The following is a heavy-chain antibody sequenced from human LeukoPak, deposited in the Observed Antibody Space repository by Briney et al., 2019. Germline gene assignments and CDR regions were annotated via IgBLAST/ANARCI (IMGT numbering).Heavy chain of an antibody. Sequence: SETLSLTCSVPGGFISSYYWNWIRQPPGKGLEWIGYIYYNGITNYNPSLKSRVTISIDTSKNQFSLKLSSVTAADTAVYYCARLPYYYDSSGYYCFSFDYWGQGTLVTVSS. CDR1: GGFISSYY. V-gene: IGHV4-59*12. CDR2: IYYNGIT. J-gene: IGHJ4*02. D-gene: IGHD3-22*01. CDR3: ARLPYYYDSSGYYCFSFDY.